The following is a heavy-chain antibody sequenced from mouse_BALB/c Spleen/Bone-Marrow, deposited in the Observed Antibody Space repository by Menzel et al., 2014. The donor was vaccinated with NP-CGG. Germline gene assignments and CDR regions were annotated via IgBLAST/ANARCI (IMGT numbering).Heavy chain of an antibody. CDR3: TTGFAY. V-gene: IGHV6-6*02. CDR1: GFTFSNYW. J-gene: IGHJ3*01. CDR2: IRLKSHNYAT. Sequence: EVTVVESGGGLVQPGGSMKLSCVASGFTFSNYWMNWVRQSPEKGLEWVAEIRLKSHNYATRYAESVKGRFTISRDDSKSIVYLQMNNLRAEYTGIYYCTTGFAYWGQGTLVTVSA.